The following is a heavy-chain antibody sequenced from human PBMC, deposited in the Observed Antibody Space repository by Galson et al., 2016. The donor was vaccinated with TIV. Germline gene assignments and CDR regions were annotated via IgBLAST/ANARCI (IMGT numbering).Heavy chain of an antibody. Sequence: SLRLSCAASGFSFDDYAMHWVRQDPGKGLEWVSGISWNSGTIGYADSVKGRFTISRDNAENSLYLQMNSLRDEDTAVYYCARDSSGWSFDYWGQGTLVTVSS. CDR2: ISWNSGTI. J-gene: IGHJ4*02. D-gene: IGHD6-19*01. CDR1: GFSFDDYA. V-gene: IGHV3-9*01. CDR3: ARDSSGWSFDY.